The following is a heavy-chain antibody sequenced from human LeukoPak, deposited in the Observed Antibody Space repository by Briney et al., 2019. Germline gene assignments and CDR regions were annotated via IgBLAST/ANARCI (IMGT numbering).Heavy chain of an antibody. D-gene: IGHD2-21*02. CDR3: ARDHGAYCGGDCPYYYGMDV. Sequence: PGGSLRLSCAASGFTFSSYAMSWVRQAPGKGLEWVSVIYSGGSTYYADSVKGRFTISRDNSKNTLYLQMNSLRAEDTAVYYCARDHGAYCGGDCPYYYGMDVWGQGTTVTVSS. V-gene: IGHV3-53*01. CDR2: IYSGGST. CDR1: GFTFSSYA. J-gene: IGHJ6*02.